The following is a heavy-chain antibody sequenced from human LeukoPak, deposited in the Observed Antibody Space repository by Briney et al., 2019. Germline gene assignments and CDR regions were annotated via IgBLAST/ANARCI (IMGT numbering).Heavy chain of an antibody. CDR1: GGSISSGGYS. D-gene: IGHD1-26*01. CDR2: IYYSGST. V-gene: IGHV4-61*08. J-gene: IGHJ4*02. CDR3: ARHFRGSGSSPHFDY. Sequence: SETLSLTCAVSGGSISSGGYSWSWIRQPPGKGLEWIGYIYYSGSTNYNPSLKSRVTISVDTSKNQFSLKLSSVTAADTAVYYCARHFRGSGSSPHFDYWGQGTLVTVSS.